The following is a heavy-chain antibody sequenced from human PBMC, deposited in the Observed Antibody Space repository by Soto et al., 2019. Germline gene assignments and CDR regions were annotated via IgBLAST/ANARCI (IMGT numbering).Heavy chain of an antibody. CDR2: IYSGGVT. D-gene: IGHD1-26*01. CDR1: GFPVSSHY. Sequence: EVQLVESGGTLIQPGGSLRLSCAASGFPVSSHYMTWVRQAPGKGLEWVSFIYSGGVTYYAESVKGRFTISRDNFKNTLSLQMNSLRAEDTAVYFWATSLIPVGPTYSDFDMWGQGTTVTVFS. CDR3: ATSLIPVGPTYSDFDM. V-gene: IGHV3-53*01. J-gene: IGHJ3*02.